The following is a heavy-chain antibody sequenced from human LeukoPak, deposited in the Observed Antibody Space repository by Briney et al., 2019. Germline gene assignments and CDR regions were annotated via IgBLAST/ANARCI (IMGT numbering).Heavy chain of an antibody. CDR2: INQDGSEK. CDR1: GFTFSSYS. Sequence: GGSLRLSCAASGFTFSSYSMNWVRQAPGKGLEWVATINQDGSEKYYVDSVKGRFTISRDNAKNSLYLQMNSLRAEDTAVYYCARVFWSGCPDYWGQGTLVTISS. CDR3: ARVFWSGCPDY. V-gene: IGHV3-7*01. D-gene: IGHD3-3*01. J-gene: IGHJ4*02.